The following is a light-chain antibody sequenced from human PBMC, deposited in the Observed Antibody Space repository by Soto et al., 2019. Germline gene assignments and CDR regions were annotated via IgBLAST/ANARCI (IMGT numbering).Light chain of an antibody. Sequence: EIVMTQSPATLSVSPGERATLSCRASQSVSSTYLAWYQHKPGQAPRLLIYGASSRATGIPDRFSGSGSGTDFTLTISRLEPEDFAVYYCQYYGSSPWTFGQGTKVEIK. CDR2: GAS. V-gene: IGKV3-20*01. CDR3: QYYGSSPWT. J-gene: IGKJ1*01. CDR1: QSVSSTY.